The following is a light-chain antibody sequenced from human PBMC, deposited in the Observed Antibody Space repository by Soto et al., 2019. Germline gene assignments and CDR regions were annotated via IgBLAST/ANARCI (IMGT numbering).Light chain of an antibody. V-gene: IGKV1-9*01. J-gene: IGKJ5*01. CDR3: QQLNSYPIT. CDR1: QGISSY. Sequence: DIQLTQSPSFLSASVGDRVTITCRASQGISSYLAWYQQKPGKAPKLLIYAASTLQSGVPSRFSGSGSGTELTLTISSLQPEYFATYFCQQLNSYPITFGQGTRLEIK. CDR2: AAS.